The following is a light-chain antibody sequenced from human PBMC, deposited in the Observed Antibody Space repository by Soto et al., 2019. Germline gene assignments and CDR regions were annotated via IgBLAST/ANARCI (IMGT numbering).Light chain of an antibody. CDR3: FLSYSGSWV. Sequence: QAVVTQEPSLTVSPGGTVTLTCGSSTGPVTSGHFSYWFQQKPGQAPRTLIYDTTTKHSWTPARFSGSLLGGKAALTLSGAQPEDEADYYCFLSYSGSWVFGGGTKLTVL. V-gene: IGLV7-46*01. CDR2: DTT. J-gene: IGLJ3*02. CDR1: TGPVTSGHF.